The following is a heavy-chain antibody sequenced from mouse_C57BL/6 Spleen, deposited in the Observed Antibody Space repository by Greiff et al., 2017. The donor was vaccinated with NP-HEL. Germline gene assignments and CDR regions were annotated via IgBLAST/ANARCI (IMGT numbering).Heavy chain of an antibody. Sequence: QVQLQPSGAELVRPGASVTLSCKASGYTFTDYEMHWVKQTPVHGLEWIGAIDPETGGTAYNQKFKGKAILTADESSSTAYMELRSLTSEDSAVYYCTPNLGVLYYFDDWGQGTTLTVSS. D-gene: IGHD4-1*01. CDR2: IDPETGGT. CDR3: TPNLGVLYYFDD. J-gene: IGHJ2*01. CDR1: GYTFTDYE. V-gene: IGHV1-15*01.